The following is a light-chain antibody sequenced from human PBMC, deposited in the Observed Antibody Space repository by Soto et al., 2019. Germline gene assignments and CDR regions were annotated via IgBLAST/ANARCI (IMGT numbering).Light chain of an antibody. CDR2: GAS. CDR3: QQYGSSPLT. CDR1: QSVSSSY. V-gene: IGKV3-20*01. Sequence: EIVLTQSPGTLSLSPGERATLSCRASQSVSSSYLAWYQQKPGQAPRLLIYGASSRATGIPDRFSGSGSGTDFTLTISRLEPEDVAVFYCQQYGSSPLTFGGGTKVE. J-gene: IGKJ4*01.